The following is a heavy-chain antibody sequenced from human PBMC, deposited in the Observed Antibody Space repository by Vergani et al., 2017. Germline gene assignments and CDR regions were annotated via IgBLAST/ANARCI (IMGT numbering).Heavy chain of an antibody. CDR1: GFIFSDSY. J-gene: IGHJ5*02. CDR2: ISGGGETK. V-gene: IGHV3-11*01. CDR3: GRKQSPASLMDKPIDI. Sequence: QVQLLASGGGLVRPGGSLRLSCAASGFIFSDSYMTWIRQTPGKGLEWLAHISGGGETKMYAESLKGRFTVSRDNTKNLLIFQMKTLKVDDTATYYCGRKQSPASLMDKPIDIWGQGTLVTVSS. D-gene: IGHD1/OR15-1a*01.